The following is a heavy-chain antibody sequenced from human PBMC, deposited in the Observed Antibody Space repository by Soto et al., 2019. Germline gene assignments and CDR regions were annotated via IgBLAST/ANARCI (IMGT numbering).Heavy chain of an antibody. V-gene: IGHV5-51*01. Sequence: GESLKISCKGSGYSYTSYWIGWVRQRPGRGLEWMGIINPAESETNHSPSFQGQVTISADRSTSTAFLQWSSLKASDTAMYYCVRRAEGRPGDGYYSVALDVWGQGTPVTVSS. D-gene: IGHD2-15*01. CDR2: INPAESET. J-gene: IGHJ4*02. CDR1: GYSYTSYW. CDR3: VRRAEGRPGDGYYSVALDV.